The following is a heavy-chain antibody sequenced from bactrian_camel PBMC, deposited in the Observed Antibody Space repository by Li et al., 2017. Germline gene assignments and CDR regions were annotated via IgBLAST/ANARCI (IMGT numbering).Heavy chain of an antibody. J-gene: IGHJ4*01. D-gene: IGHD1*01. V-gene: IGHV3S53*01. CDR1: GYTVSSTR. Sequence: QLVESGGGSVQAGGSLRLSCAASGYTVSSTRMGWFRRLPGQEREGVAAIAGDGRTDYADSVKGRFTISRDGAKNIIALQMYSLKPEDTATYYCAADLVTDEPSLVEREYYYWGQGTQVTVS. CDR3: AADLVTDEPSLVEREYYY. CDR2: IAGDGRT.